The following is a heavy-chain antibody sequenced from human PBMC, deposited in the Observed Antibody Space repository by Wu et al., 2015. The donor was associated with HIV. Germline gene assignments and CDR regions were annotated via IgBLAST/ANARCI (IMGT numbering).Heavy chain of an antibody. CDR2: INPNSGGT. J-gene: IGHJ3*02. V-gene: IGHV1-2*02. CDR1: GYTFTGYY. Sequence: QVQLVQSGAEVKKPGASVKVSCKASGYTFTGYYMHWVRQAPGQGLEWMGWINPNSGGTNYAQKFQGRVTMTRDTSISTAYMELSRLRSDDTAVYYCASPFKYYYYDSSGPHDAFDIWAKGQWSPSLQ. CDR3: ASPFKYYYYDSSGPHDAFDI. D-gene: IGHD3-22*01.